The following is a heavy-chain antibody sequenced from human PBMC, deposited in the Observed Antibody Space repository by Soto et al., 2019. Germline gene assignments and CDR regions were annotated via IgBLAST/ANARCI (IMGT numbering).Heavy chain of an antibody. J-gene: IGHJ4*02. CDR2: VYWDDVK. D-gene: IGHD3-16*01. V-gene: IGHV2-5*02. CDR3: AHCRGGVASF. Sequence: QITLNESGTALVKPTQTLTLTCTFSGFSLNTRDVGVGWIRQPPGKALEWLGVVYWDDVKTYSPSLKSRLTITKDTPKNQVVLRMTKMDPVDTATYYCAHCRGGVASFWGQGNLVTVSS. CDR1: GFSLNTRDVG.